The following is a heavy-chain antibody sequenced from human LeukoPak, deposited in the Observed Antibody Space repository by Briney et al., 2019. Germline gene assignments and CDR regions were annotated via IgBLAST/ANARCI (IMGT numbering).Heavy chain of an antibody. D-gene: IGHD5-12*01. CDR1: GFTFSSSW. J-gene: IGHJ4*02. CDR2: IKQDGSEK. V-gene: IGHV3-7*01. Sequence: TGGSLRLSCAASGFTFSSSWMSWVRQAPGKGLEWVANIKQDGSEKYYVDSVKGRFTISRDNAKNSLYLQMNSLRVEDTAVYYCARVVGYDLDYWGQGTLVTVSS. CDR3: ARVVGYDLDY.